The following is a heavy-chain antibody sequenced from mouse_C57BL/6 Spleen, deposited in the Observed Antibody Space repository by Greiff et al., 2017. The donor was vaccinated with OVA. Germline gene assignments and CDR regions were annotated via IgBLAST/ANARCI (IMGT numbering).Heavy chain of an antibody. D-gene: IGHD2-3*01. CDR2: IDPENGDT. CDR1: GFNIKDDY. Sequence: VQLQQSGAELVRPGASVKLSCTASGFNIKDDYMHWVKQRPEQGLEWIGWIDPENGDTEYASKFQGKATITADTTSNTAYLQLSSLTSEDTAVYYCTTHDGYYKYFDVWGTGTTVTVSS. V-gene: IGHV14-4*01. CDR3: TTHDGYYKYFDV. J-gene: IGHJ1*03.